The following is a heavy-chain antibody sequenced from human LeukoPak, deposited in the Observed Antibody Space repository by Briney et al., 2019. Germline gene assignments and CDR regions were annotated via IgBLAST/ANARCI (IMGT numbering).Heavy chain of an antibody. CDR3: ARDRGAYGTVNWFDP. CDR1: GGSFSGYY. Sequence: SSETLSLTCAVYGGSFSGYYWSWIRQPPGKGLEWIGYIYYSGSTNYNPSLKSRVTISVDTSKNQFSLKLSSVTAADTAVYYCARDRGAYGTVNWFDPWGQGTLVTVSS. D-gene: IGHD3-10*01. V-gene: IGHV4-59*01. CDR2: IYYSGST. J-gene: IGHJ5*02.